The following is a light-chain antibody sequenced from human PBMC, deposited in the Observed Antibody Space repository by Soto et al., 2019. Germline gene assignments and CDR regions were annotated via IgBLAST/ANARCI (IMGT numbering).Light chain of an antibody. Sequence: DIPMTQSPSSLSASVGDRVTITCRASQSISSYLNWYHQKPGTAPKLLIYAASSLQSGVPSRFSGSGSGTDLTITISRLKPEDFETYDCQQRYSTPLTFGQGTKVDIK. CDR2: AAS. CDR3: QQRYSTPLT. J-gene: IGKJ1*01. V-gene: IGKV1-39*01. CDR1: QSISSY.